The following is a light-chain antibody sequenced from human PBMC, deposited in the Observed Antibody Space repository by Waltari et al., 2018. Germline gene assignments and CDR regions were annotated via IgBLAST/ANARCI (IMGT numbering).Light chain of an antibody. J-gene: IGLJ1*01. V-gene: IGLV1-40*01. Sequence: QSVLTQPPSVSGAPGQRVTISCTGRRSNIGAGFTVHWYQHLPGAAPKLVIFSDNNRPSGVPDRFSGSKSGTSASLAITGLQAEDEADYYCQSYDRSLSGYVFGPGTKVTVL. CDR2: SDN. CDR1: RSNIGAGFT. CDR3: QSYDRSLSGYV.